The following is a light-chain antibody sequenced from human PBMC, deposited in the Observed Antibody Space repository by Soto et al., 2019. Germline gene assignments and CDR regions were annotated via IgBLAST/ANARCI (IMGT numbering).Light chain of an antibody. Sequence: QAVVTQPASVSGSPGQSIAISCTGTSSDVGAYDYVSWYQQHPGKAPKVIISDVYNRPSGVSNRFSGSKSGNTASLTISGLQAEDEADYYCGSYTTSGSVVFGGGTKVTVL. CDR2: DVY. J-gene: IGLJ2*01. CDR1: SSDVGAYDY. CDR3: GSYTTSGSVV. V-gene: IGLV2-14*03.